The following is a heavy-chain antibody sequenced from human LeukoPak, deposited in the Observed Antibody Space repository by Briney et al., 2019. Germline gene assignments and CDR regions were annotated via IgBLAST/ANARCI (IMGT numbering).Heavy chain of an antibody. Sequence: ASETLTLTCTVSGGSISSYYWSWIRQPPGKGLERSGHIYYRGSTNYNPSLKSRVTILVNQFKKQFSLKKSPVTAEDPAVYLCAKAGAQWELLYWGQGTLVTVSS. CDR2: IYYRGST. CDR1: GGSISSYY. CDR3: AKAGAQWELLY. D-gene: IGHD1-26*01. V-gene: IGHV4-59*12. J-gene: IGHJ4*02.